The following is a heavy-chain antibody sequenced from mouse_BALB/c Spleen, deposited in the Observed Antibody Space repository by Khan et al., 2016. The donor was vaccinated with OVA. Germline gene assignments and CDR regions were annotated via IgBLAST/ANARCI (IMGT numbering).Heavy chain of an antibody. J-gene: IGHJ4*01. CDR2: IWAGGST. Sequence: QVQLMESGPGLVAPSQSLSITCTVSGFSLTSYGVHWVRQPPGKGLEWLGVIWAGGSTNYNSALMSRLSISKDNTKSQAFLKMNSMQTYDTAIYYGAREPQTHYYDYRTMDYWGQGTSVTVSS. V-gene: IGHV2-9*02. CDR3: AREPQTHYYDYRTMDY. D-gene: IGHD1-2*01. CDR1: GFSLTSYG.